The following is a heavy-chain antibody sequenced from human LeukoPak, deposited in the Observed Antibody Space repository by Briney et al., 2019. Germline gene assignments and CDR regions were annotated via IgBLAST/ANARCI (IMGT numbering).Heavy chain of an antibody. CDR3: VRSDCTNGVCYRNYYYHMDV. CDR2: IYTSGST. J-gene: IGHJ6*03. Sequence: PSETLSLTCTVSGGSISSYYWSWIRQPAGKGLEWIGRIYTSGSTNYNPSLKSRVTMSVDTSKNQFSLKLSAVTAADTAVYYCVRSDCTNGVCYRNYYYHMDVWGKGTTVNVSS. CDR1: GGSISSYY. V-gene: IGHV4-4*07. D-gene: IGHD2-8*01.